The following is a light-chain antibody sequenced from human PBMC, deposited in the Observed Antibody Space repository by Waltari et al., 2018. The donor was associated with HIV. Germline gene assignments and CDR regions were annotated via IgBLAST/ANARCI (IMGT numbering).Light chain of an antibody. V-gene: IGKV3-20*01. J-gene: IGKJ1*01. CDR3: QQYGSSPT. Sequence: EIVLTQSPGTLSLSPGERATLSCRASQSVRSIYLAWYQQKPGQAPRLLIYGASSRATGIPDRFSGSGSGTDFTLTISRLQPEDFAVYYCQQYGSSPTFGQGTKVEIK. CDR1: QSVRSIY. CDR2: GAS.